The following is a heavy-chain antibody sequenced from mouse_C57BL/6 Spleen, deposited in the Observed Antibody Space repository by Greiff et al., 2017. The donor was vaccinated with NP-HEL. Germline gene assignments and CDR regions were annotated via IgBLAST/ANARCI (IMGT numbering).Heavy chain of an antibody. Sequence: EVQRVESGGGLVKPGGSLKLSCAASGFTFSSYAMSWVRQTPEKRLEWVATISDGGSYTYYPDNVKGRFTISRDNAKNNLYLQMSHLKSEDTAMYYCAREGDVGFAYWGQGTLVTVSA. V-gene: IGHV5-4*01. CDR2: ISDGGSYT. J-gene: IGHJ3*01. D-gene: IGHD3-3*01. CDR3: AREGDVGFAY. CDR1: GFTFSSYA.